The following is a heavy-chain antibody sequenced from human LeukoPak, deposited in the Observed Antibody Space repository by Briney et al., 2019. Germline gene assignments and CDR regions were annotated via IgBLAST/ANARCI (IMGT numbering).Heavy chain of an antibody. CDR3: TREPIVVVPAAMPDY. CDR2: IRSKAYGGTT. D-gene: IGHD2-2*01. Sequence: GGSLRLSCTASGFTFGDYAMSWVRQAPGKGLEWVGFIRSKAYGGTTEYAASVKGRFTISRDDSKSIAYLQMNSLKTEDTAVYYCTREPIVVVPAAMPDYWGQGTLVTVSS. CDR1: GFTFGDYA. J-gene: IGHJ4*02. V-gene: IGHV3-49*04.